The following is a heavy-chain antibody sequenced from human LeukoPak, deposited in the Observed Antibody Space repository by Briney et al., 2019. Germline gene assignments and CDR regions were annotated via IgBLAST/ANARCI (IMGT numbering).Heavy chain of an antibody. D-gene: IGHD2-2*01. CDR3: ARRDGYCSSSSCYFARFDP. V-gene: IGHV4-59*08. CDR2: IYYSGRT. J-gene: IGHJ5*02. Sequence: PSETLSLTCTVSGGSISSFYWSWVRQFPGKGLEWIGDIYYSGRTSYNPSLKSRVTISVDTSKNQFPLKLSSVTAADTAVYYCARRDGYCSSSSCYFARFDPWGQGTLVTVSS. CDR1: GGSISSFY.